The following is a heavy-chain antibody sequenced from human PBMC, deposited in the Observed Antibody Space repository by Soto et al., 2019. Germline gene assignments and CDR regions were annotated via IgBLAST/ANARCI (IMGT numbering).Heavy chain of an antibody. D-gene: IGHD2-2*02. Sequence: ASVKVSCKASGYTFTGYYMHWVRQAPGQGLEWMGWINPNSGGTNYAQKFQGRVTMTRDTSISTAYMELSRLRSDDTAVYYCARYRVVVVPAAIDYYRMDVWGQGTTVTVSS. CDR3: ARYRVVVVPAAIDYYRMDV. CDR1: GYTFTGYY. V-gene: IGHV1-2*02. CDR2: INPNSGGT. J-gene: IGHJ6*02.